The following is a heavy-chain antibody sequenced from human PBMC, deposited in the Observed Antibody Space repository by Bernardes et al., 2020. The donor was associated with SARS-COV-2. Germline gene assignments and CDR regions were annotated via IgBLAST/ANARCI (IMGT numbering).Heavy chain of an antibody. CDR3: AKDLDPDFWSENLGIDN. CDR1: GFNFDDYA. V-gene: IGHV3-9*01. Sequence: GGSLRLSCAASGFNFDDYAFHWVRQPPGKGLEWVSGISWNSGNIAYADSVKGRFTISRDNANNSLYLQLNSLRPEDTAYYYCAKDLDPDFWSENLGIDNVGQGTLISGSA. CDR2: ISWNSGNI. D-gene: IGHD3-3*01. J-gene: IGHJ4*02.